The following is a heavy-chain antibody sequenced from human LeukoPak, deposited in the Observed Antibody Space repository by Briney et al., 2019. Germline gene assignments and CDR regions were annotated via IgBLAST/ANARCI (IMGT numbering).Heavy chain of an antibody. J-gene: IGHJ3*02. Sequence: PGGSLRLSCAASGFTFSSCWMHWVRQAPGKGLVWVSRTNSDGSDTSYADSVRGRFTISRDNAKNTLYLQMNSLRAEDTAVYYCARLTYIWNFDDFDIWGQGTMVTVSS. CDR2: TNSDGSDT. CDR3: ARLTYIWNFDDFDI. D-gene: IGHD1-1*01. V-gene: IGHV3-74*01. CDR1: GFTFSSCW.